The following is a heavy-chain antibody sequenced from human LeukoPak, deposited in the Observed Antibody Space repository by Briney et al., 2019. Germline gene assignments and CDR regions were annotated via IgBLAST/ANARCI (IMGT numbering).Heavy chain of an antibody. D-gene: IGHD2-2*01. CDR3: AKSEVPDAIGWFDP. CDR1: GFTFSNYS. Sequence: GGSLRLSCAVSGFTFSNYSMHWVRQVPGKGLEWVAVVSYDGSNKFCADSVKGRFTISRDNSKNTLFLQMNSLRAEDTALYYCAKSEVPDAIGWFDPWGQGTLVTVSS. CDR2: VSYDGSNK. J-gene: IGHJ5*02. V-gene: IGHV3-30-3*02.